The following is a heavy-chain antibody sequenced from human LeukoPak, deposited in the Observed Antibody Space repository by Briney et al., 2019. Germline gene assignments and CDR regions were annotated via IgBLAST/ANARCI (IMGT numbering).Heavy chain of an antibody. CDR3: ARAKVAAAGTVDWFDP. J-gene: IGHJ5*02. Sequence: GGSLRLSCAASGFTFSSYSMNWVRQAPGKGLEWVSSISSSSSYIYYADSAKGRFTISRDNAKNSLYLQMNSLRAEDTAVYYCARAKVAAAGTVDWFDPWGQGTLVTVSS. D-gene: IGHD6-13*01. CDR2: ISSSSSYI. V-gene: IGHV3-21*01. CDR1: GFTFSSYS.